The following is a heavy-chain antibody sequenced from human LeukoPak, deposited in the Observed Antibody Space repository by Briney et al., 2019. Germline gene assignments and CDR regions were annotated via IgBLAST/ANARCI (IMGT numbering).Heavy chain of an antibody. Sequence: ASVKVSCKASGYTFTGYYMHWVRQAPGQGLEWMGWINPESGGTNYAQKFQGRVTMTSDTSISTAYMELTSMRSDDTAGYYCARLPVIVGAWSRIDYWGQGTRVTVSS. CDR3: ARLPVIVGAWSRIDY. D-gene: IGHD1-26*01. J-gene: IGHJ4*02. CDR2: INPESGGT. CDR1: GYTFTGYY. V-gene: IGHV1-2*02.